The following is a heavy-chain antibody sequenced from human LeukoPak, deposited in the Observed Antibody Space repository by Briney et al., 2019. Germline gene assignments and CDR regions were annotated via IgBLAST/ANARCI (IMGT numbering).Heavy chain of an antibody. V-gene: IGHV3-53*01. J-gene: IGHJ4*02. CDR1: GFTVSSNY. D-gene: IGHD3-22*01. CDR2: IYSGGST. CDR3: ANRDYYGTDDY. Sequence: GGSLRLSCAASGFTVSSNYMSWVRQAPGKGLEWVSVIYSGGSTYYADSVKGRFTISRDNSKNTLYLQMSSLRAEDTAVYYCANRDYYGTDDYWGQGTLVTVSS.